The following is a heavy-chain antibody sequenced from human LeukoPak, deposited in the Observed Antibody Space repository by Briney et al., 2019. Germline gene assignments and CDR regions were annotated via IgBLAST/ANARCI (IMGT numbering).Heavy chain of an antibody. CDR3: ASRIKGSSSSEY. CDR1: GGSIRSSYYY. V-gene: IGHV4-39*01. J-gene: IGHJ4*02. CDR2: IYDSGST. Sequence: PSETLSLTCTVSGGSIRSSYYYWGWIRQPPGKGLEWIGSIYDSGSTYYNPSLKSRVTISVDTSKNQFSLKLSSVTAADTAVYYCASRIKGSSSSEYWGQGTLVTVSS. D-gene: IGHD6-6*01.